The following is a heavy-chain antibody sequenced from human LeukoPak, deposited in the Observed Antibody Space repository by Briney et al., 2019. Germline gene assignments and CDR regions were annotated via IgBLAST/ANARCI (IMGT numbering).Heavy chain of an antibody. Sequence: GRSLRLSCAASGFTFSGYAMHWVRQAPGKGLEWVAVISYDGSNKYYADSVKGRFTISRDNSKNTLYLQINRLIAGDTAVYYCARNSAYYDSSGYPPKDFFVYWGQGTLVTVSP. V-gene: IGHV3-30*04. CDR2: ISYDGSNK. CDR1: GFTFSGYA. CDR3: ARNSAYYDSSGYPPKDFFVY. D-gene: IGHD3-22*01. J-gene: IGHJ4*02.